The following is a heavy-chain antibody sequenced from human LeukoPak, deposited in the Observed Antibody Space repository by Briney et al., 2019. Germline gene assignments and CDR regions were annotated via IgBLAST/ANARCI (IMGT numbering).Heavy chain of an antibody. CDR3: ARDNMAYCGGDCPIDY. Sequence: GRSLRLSCAASGFTLCSYAMHWVRQAPGEGLGWVAVISYDGSNKYYADSVKGRFTISRDNSKNTLYLQMNSLRAEDTAVYYCARDNMAYCGGDCPIDYWGQGTLVTVSS. CDR1: GFTLCSYA. J-gene: IGHJ4*02. D-gene: IGHD2-21*02. CDR2: ISYDGSNK. V-gene: IGHV3-30*01.